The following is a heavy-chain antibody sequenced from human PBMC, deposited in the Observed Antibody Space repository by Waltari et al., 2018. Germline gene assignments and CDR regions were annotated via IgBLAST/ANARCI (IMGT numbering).Heavy chain of an antibody. D-gene: IGHD6-13*01. CDR3: ARPLYSSSWYEYYVDY. V-gene: IGHV3-30-3*01. Sequence: QVQLVESGGGVVQPGRSLRLSCAASVFTFSSYAMHWVRQDPGKGLGWVAVISYDGSNKYYADSVEGRFTISRDNSKNTLYLKMNSLRAEDTAVYYCARPLYSSSWYEYYVDYWGQGTLVTVSS. CDR1: VFTFSSYA. J-gene: IGHJ4*02. CDR2: ISYDGSNK.